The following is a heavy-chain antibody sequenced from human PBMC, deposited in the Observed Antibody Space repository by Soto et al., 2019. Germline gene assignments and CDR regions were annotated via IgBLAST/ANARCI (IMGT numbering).Heavy chain of an antibody. V-gene: IGHV1-69*13. CDR2: IIPIFGTA. D-gene: IGHD1-26*01. CDR3: ARDDSGSYLSFDY. Sequence: GASVKVSCKASGGSFSSYAISWVRQAPGQGLEWMGGIIPIFGTANYAQKFQGRVTITADESTSTAYMELSSLRSEDTAVYYCARDDSGSYLSFDYWGQGTLVTVSS. J-gene: IGHJ4*02. CDR1: GGSFSSYA.